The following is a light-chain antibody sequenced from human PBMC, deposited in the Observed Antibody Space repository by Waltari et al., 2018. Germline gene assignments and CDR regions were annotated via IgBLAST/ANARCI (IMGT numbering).Light chain of an antibody. V-gene: IGLV2-8*01. CDR3: SSYAGSNTVV. CDR2: EVN. Sequence: QSALTQPPSASGSPGQSVTISCTGTISDVGGYDYVSWYQQHPGKAPKVMIYEVNKRPSAVPDRFSGSKSGSTASLTVSGLQADDEAAYYCSSYAGSNTVVFGGGTKLTVL. J-gene: IGLJ2*01. CDR1: ISDVGGYDY.